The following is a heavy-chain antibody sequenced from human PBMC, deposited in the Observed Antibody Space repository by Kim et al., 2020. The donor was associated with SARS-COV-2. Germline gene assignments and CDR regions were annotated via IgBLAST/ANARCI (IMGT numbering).Heavy chain of an antibody. V-gene: IGHV3-21*01. CDR1: GFTFSTFD. CDR2: ITIRSDYI. D-gene: IGHD3-10*01. CDR3: ARAGGYSDSIPLRRNWFDS. J-gene: IGHJ5*01. Sequence: LRLSCVASGFTFSTFDMNWVRQAPGKGLEWVSSITIRSDYIYYTDSVKGRFTISGDNAWNTLYLDMNSLRADDTAVYYCARAGGYSDSIPLRRNWFDSWGQGTLVTVSS.